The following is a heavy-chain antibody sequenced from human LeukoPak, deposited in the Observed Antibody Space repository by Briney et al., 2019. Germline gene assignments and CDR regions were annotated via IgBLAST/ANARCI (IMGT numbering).Heavy chain of an antibody. D-gene: IGHD2-2*01. CDR3: ARSGVVPAAIGDY. Sequence: ASVKVSCKASGYTFTGYYMHWVRQAPGQGLEWMGWINPNSGGTNYAQKFQGRVTMTRDTYISTAYMELSRLRSDDTAVYYCARSGVVPAAIGDYWGQGTLVTVSS. J-gene: IGHJ4*02. CDR2: INPNSGGT. CDR1: GYTFTGYY. V-gene: IGHV1-2*02.